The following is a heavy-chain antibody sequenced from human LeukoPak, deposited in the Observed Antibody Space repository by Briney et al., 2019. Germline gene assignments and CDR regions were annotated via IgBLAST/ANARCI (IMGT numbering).Heavy chain of an antibody. CDR3: VREGTTVALFDY. Sequence: QPGGSLGLSCAASGFIFSTYWMTWVRQAPGKGLEWVANIKQDGSETYYVDPVKGRFTISRDNAKNSLYLQMHSLRAEDTAVYYCVREGTTVALFDYWGQGSLVTVSS. D-gene: IGHD6-19*01. CDR2: IKQDGSET. V-gene: IGHV3-7*01. J-gene: IGHJ4*02. CDR1: GFIFSTYW.